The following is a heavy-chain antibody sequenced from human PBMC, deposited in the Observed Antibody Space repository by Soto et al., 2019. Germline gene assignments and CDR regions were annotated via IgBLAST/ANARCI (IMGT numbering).Heavy chain of an antibody. D-gene: IGHD1-26*01. J-gene: IGHJ6*02. CDR1: GGSFSGYY. CDR3: ARGSLSYYYYYGMDV. CDR2: INHSGST. V-gene: IGHV4-34*01. Sequence: KTSETLSLTCAVYGGSFSGYYWSWIRQPPGKGLEWIGEINHSGSTNYNPSLKSRVTISVDTSKNQFSLKLSSVTAADTAVYYCARGSLSYYYYYGMDVWGQGTTVTVSS.